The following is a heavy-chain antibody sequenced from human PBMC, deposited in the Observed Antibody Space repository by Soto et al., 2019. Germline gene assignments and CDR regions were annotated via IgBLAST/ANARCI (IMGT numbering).Heavy chain of an antibody. D-gene: IGHD2-21*02. CDR1: GYAFTSYA. Sequence: ASVTVSWQASGYAFTSYAMHWVRQAPGQRLEWMGWINAGNGNTKYSQKFQGRVTITRDTSASTAYMELSSLRSEDTAVYYCARSIVVVTAADYWGQGTLVTVSS. V-gene: IGHV1-3*01. CDR3: ARSIVVVTAADY. CDR2: INAGNGNT. J-gene: IGHJ4*02.